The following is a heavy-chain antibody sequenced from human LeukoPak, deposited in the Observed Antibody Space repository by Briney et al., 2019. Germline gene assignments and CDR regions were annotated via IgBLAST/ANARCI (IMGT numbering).Heavy chain of an antibody. V-gene: IGHV1-2*02. CDR3: AREDGLLWFGESDAFDI. CDR1: GYTCTGYY. D-gene: IGHD3-10*01. CDR2: INPNSGGT. J-gene: IGHJ3*02. Sequence: GASVKVSCKASGYTCTGYYMHWVRQAPGQGLEWMGWINPNSGGTNYAQKFQGRVTMTRDTSISTAYMELSRLRSDDTAVYYCAREDGLLWFGESDAFDIWGQGTMVTVSS.